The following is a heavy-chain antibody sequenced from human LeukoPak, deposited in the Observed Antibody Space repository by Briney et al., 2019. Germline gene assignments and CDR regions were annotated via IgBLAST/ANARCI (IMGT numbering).Heavy chain of an antibody. J-gene: IGHJ4*02. Sequence: GGSLRLSCAASGFTFSSYAMSWVRQAPGKGLEWVAVIWYDGSNKYYADSVKGRFTISRDNSKNTLYLQMNSLRAEDTAVYYCARDFWGSWGVTVTGIFDYWGQGTLVTVSS. D-gene: IGHD3-16*01. CDR3: ARDFWGSWGVTVTGIFDY. V-gene: IGHV3-33*08. CDR1: GFTFSSYA. CDR2: IWYDGSNK.